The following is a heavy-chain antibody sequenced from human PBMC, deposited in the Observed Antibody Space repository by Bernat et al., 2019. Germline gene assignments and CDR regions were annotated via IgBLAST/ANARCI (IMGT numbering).Heavy chain of an antibody. D-gene: IGHD1-14*01. CDR3: ARGRLQPPFDY. Sequence: QVQLVQSGAEVKKPGASVKVSCKASGYTFTSYAIHWVRQAPGQRLEWMGWINAGNDNTKYSQKFQGRVTITRDTSASTAYMELSGLISEDTAVYYCARGRLQPPFDYWGQGTQVTVSS. CDR2: INAGNDNT. J-gene: IGHJ4*02. CDR1: GYTFTSYA. V-gene: IGHV1-3*01.